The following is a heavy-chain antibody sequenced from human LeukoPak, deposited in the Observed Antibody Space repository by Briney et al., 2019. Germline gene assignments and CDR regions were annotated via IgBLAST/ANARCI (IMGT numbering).Heavy chain of an antibody. CDR3: ARDCFPWYSSSAPPDY. CDR1: GFTFSSYG. CDR2: IWYDGSNK. D-gene: IGHD6-6*01. Sequence: GGSLRLSCAASGFTFSSYGMHWVRQAPGKGLEWVAVIWYDGSNKYYADSVKGRFTIYRDNSKNTLYLQMNSLRAEDTAVYYCARDCFPWYSSSAPPDYWGQGTLVTVSS. J-gene: IGHJ4*02. V-gene: IGHV3-33*01.